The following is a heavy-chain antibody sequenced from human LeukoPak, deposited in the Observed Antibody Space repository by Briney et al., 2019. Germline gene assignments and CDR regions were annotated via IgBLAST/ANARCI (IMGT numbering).Heavy chain of an antibody. J-gene: IGHJ6*03. CDR3: ARETSQKGAHYMDV. V-gene: IGHV4-59*01. D-gene: IGHD3-16*01. CDR2: IYYSGST. Sequence: SETLSLTCTVSGGSISSYYWSWIRQPPGKGLEWMGYIYYSGSTNYNPSLKSRVTISGDTSKNQFTLKRSSVTAAYTAVYYCARETSQKGAHYMDVWGKGTTVTISS. CDR1: GGSISSYY.